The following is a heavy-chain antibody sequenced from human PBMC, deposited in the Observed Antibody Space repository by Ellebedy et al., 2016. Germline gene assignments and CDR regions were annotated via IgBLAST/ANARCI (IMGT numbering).Heavy chain of an antibody. Sequence: SETLSLXXAVYGGSFSGYYWSWIRQHPGKGLEWIGYIYYSGSTNYNPSLKSRVTISVDTSKNQFSLKLSSVTAADTAVYYCARFDKDEDYFDYWGQGTLVTVSS. D-gene: IGHD2-15*01. CDR2: IYYSGST. CDR1: GGSFSGYY. J-gene: IGHJ4*02. V-gene: IGHV4-59*08. CDR3: ARFDKDEDYFDY.